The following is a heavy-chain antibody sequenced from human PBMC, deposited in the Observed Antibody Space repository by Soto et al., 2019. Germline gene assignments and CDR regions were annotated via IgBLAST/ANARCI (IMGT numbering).Heavy chain of an antibody. CDR2: IYYSGST. J-gene: IGHJ4*02. D-gene: IGHD6-19*01. Sequence: PSETLSLTCTVSGGSVSSGSYYWSWIRQPPGKGLEWIGYIYYSGSTNYNPSLKSRVTISVDTSKNQFSLKLSSVTAADTAVYYCARADGSWLVLLDYWGQGTLVTVSS. CDR3: ARADGSWLVLLDY. CDR1: GGSVSSGSYY. V-gene: IGHV4-61*01.